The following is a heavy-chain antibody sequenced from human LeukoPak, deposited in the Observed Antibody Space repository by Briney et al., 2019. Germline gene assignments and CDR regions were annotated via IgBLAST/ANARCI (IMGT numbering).Heavy chain of an antibody. CDR1: GFTVSSNY. J-gene: IGHJ4*02. CDR3: ARGPPDGSGSYYPGAY. Sequence: GGSLRLSCAASGFTVSSNYMSWVRQAPGKGLEWVSVIYSGGSTYYADSVKGRFTISRDNAKNTLYLQMNSLRVEDTAVYYCARGPPDGSGSYYPGAYWGQGTLVTVSS. D-gene: IGHD3-10*01. V-gene: IGHV3-53*01. CDR2: IYSGGST.